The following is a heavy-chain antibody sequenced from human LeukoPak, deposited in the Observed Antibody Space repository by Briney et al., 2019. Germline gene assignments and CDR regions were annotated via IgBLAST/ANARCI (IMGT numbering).Heavy chain of an antibody. V-gene: IGHV4-39*07. Sequence: SETLSLTCTVSGGSISSSSYYWGWIRQPPGKGLEWIGEINHSGSTNYNPSLKSRVTISVDTSKNQFSLKLSSVTAADTAVYYCARASNWGGLDYWGQGTLVTVSS. D-gene: IGHD7-27*01. CDR2: INHSGST. CDR1: GGSISSSSYY. CDR3: ARASNWGGLDY. J-gene: IGHJ4*02.